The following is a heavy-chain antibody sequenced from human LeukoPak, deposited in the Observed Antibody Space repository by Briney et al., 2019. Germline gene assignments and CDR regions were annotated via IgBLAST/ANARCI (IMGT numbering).Heavy chain of an antibody. D-gene: IGHD2-15*01. Sequence: ASAKVSCKASGYSFNSFGITWVRQAPGQGLEWMGWISVYNGNTKYAQKYQGRVTMTTDTSTSTAYMEMTNLRSDDTAVYYCARAFVVVVDGNLALEWFDPWGQGTLVIVSS. V-gene: IGHV1-18*01. CDR2: ISVYNGNT. J-gene: IGHJ5*02. CDR1: GYSFNSFG. CDR3: ARAFVVVVDGNLALEWFDP.